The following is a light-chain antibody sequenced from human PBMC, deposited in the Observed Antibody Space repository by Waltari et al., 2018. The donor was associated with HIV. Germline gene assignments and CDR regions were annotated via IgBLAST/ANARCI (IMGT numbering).Light chain of an antibody. CDR2: GKN. CDR3: NSRDSSGNPHVV. Sequence: SSELTQDPAVSVALGQTVRITCQGDSLRSYYESWYQQKPGQAPVLVIYGKNNRPSVIPDRFSGSSSGNTASLTITGAQAEDEADYYCNSRDSSGNPHVVFGGGTKLTVL. V-gene: IGLV3-19*01. J-gene: IGLJ2*01. CDR1: SLRSYY.